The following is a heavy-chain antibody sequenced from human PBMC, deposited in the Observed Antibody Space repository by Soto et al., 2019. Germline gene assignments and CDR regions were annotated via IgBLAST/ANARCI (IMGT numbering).Heavy chain of an antibody. CDR3: ARGRFSSGGSCWDLMDV. CDR1: GYTFTSYG. CDR2: ISAYNGNT. V-gene: IGHV1-18*01. J-gene: IGHJ6*04. Sequence: ASVKVSCKASGYTFTSYGISWVRQAPGQGLEWMGWISAYNGNTNYAQKFQGRVTMTRNTSMSTAYMELRRLRSEDTVVYYCARGRFSSGGSCWDLMDVGGKVSTVTVST. D-gene: IGHD2-15*01.